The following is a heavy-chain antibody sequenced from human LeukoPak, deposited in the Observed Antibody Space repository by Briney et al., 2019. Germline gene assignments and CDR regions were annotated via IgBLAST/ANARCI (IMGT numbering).Heavy chain of an antibody. CDR1: GFTFSSNE. CDR2: INSGGTII. CDR3: ARDWFAD. V-gene: IGHV3-48*03. Sequence: GGSLRLSCAASGFTFSSNEMNWVRQAPGKGLEWVSYINSGGTIIYYADSVKGRFTISRDNAKNSLYLQMNSLRAEDTAIYYCARDWFADWGQGTLVNVSS. J-gene: IGHJ4*02.